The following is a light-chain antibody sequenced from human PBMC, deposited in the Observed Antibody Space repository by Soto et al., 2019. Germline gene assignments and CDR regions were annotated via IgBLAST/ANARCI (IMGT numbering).Light chain of an antibody. CDR2: GAS. CDR3: QQYHWAPDT. V-gene: IGKV3-20*01. Sequence: EIVLTPSPATLSSFPVDRVTLSCRASQYINTRLAWYQHRPGQAPRLLIYGASTRATGIPDRFSGSGSGTDFTLTVSRLEPEDFAMYYCQQYHWAPDTFGQGTRLEIK. J-gene: IGKJ5*01. CDR1: QYINTR.